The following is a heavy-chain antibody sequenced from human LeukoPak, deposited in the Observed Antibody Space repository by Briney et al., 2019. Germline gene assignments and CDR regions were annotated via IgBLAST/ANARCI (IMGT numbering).Heavy chain of an antibody. Sequence: GGSLGLSCAASGFTFSSYSMNWVRQAPGKGLEWVSSISSSSSYIYYADSVKGRFTISRDNAKNPLYLQMNSLRAEDTAVYYCASEDGYNHPSYFDYWGQGTLVTVSS. CDR3: ASEDGYNHPSYFDY. J-gene: IGHJ4*02. CDR2: ISSSSSYI. V-gene: IGHV3-21*01. CDR1: GFTFSSYS. D-gene: IGHD5-24*01.